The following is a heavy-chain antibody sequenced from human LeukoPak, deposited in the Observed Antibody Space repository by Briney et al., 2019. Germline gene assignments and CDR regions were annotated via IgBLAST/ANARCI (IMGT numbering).Heavy chain of an antibody. CDR3: AKVYIRTWYILDY. D-gene: IGHD3-10*01. J-gene: IGHJ4*02. Sequence: QSGGSLRLSCAGSGFTFSNYGFHWVRQAPGKGLEWVAVISHDGTNKRYADSVKGRFTISRDDSKNTLYLQMNSLRVEDTAIYYCAKVYIRTWYILDYWGRGTLVTVSS. CDR1: GFTFSNYG. V-gene: IGHV3-30*18. CDR2: ISHDGTNK.